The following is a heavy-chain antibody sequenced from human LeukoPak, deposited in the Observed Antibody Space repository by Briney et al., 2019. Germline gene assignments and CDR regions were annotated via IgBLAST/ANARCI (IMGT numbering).Heavy chain of an antibody. CDR3: ARDGRYFDWSPSYYYYYYMDV. D-gene: IGHD3-9*01. CDR1: GGTFSNYA. V-gene: IGHV1-69*06. CDR2: IIPIFDTT. J-gene: IGHJ6*03. Sequence: SVKVSCKASGGTFSNYAISWVRQAPGQGLEWMGGIIPIFDTTNYAQKFQGRLTITADISTSTVYMELSSLRSEDTAVYYCARDGRYFDWSPSYYYYYYMDVWGKGTTVTISS.